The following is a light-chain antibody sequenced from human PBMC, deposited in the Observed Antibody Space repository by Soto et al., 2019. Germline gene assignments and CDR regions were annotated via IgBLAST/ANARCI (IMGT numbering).Light chain of an antibody. Sequence: EIVLTQSPGTLSLSPGEGATLSCRASQSIGGNFLAWYQQRRGQAPRLLIHGASNRATGIPDRFSGSGSGTEFTLTINRLEREDFAVYYCQQYGGLPRTFGEGTKVEVK. CDR1: QSIGGNF. CDR3: QQYGGLPRT. J-gene: IGKJ1*01. CDR2: GAS. V-gene: IGKV3-20*01.